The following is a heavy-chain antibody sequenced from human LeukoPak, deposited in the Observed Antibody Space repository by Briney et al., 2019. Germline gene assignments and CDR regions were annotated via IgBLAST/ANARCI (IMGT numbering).Heavy chain of an antibody. V-gene: IGHV3-7*01. CDR2: IKQDGSEK. Sequence: GGSLRLSCAASGFTFSNYWMSWVRQAPGKGLEWVANIKQDGSEKYYVDSVKGRFTISRDNAKNSLYLQMNSLRAEDTAVYYCARDPSGSYWSYFDYWGQGTLVTVS. CDR3: ARDPSGSYWSYFDY. CDR1: GFTFSNYW. D-gene: IGHD1-26*01. J-gene: IGHJ4*02.